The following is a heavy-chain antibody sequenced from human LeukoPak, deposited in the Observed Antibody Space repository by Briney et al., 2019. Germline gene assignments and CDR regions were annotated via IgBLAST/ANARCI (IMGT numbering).Heavy chain of an antibody. CDR1: GGSISSYY. J-gene: IGHJ6*03. D-gene: IGHD6-6*01. CDR3: ARDGGGKQPVYRHYYYMDV. Sequence: SETLSLTCTVSGGSISSYYWSWIRQPPGKGLEWIGYIYYSGSTNYNPSLKSRVTISVDTSKNQFSLKLSFVTAADTAVYYCARDGGGKQPVYRHYYYMDVWGKGTTVTVSS. V-gene: IGHV4-59*01. CDR2: IYYSGST.